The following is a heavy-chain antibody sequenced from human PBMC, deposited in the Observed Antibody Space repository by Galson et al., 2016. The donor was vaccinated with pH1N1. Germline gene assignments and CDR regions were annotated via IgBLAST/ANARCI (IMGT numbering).Heavy chain of an antibody. CDR1: GGSISNTNYY. D-gene: IGHD2-15*01. V-gene: IGHV4-39*01. CDR3: ARLSRYCNGGSCFAFDY. Sequence: ETLSLTCTVSGGSISNTNYYWGWIRQPPGKGLEWVGSVYYSGTTYYNPSLNSRVTISADTSKSQFSLRLSSVTAADTAIYYCARLSRYCNGGSCFAFDYWGQGALVSVSS. CDR2: VYYSGTT. J-gene: IGHJ4*02.